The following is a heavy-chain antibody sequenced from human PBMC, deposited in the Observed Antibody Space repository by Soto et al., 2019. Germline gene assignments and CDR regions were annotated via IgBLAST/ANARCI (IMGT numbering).Heavy chain of an antibody. Sequence: GGSLRLSCAASGFTFSSYWMSWVRQAPGKGLEWVANIKQDGSEKYYVESVKGRFTISRDNAKNSLYLQMNSLRAEDTAVYYCARVAQLLRFLEWLFAPFDYWGQGTLVTVS. D-gene: IGHD3-3*01. CDR1: GFTFSSYW. V-gene: IGHV3-7*05. CDR2: IKQDGSEK. J-gene: IGHJ4*02. CDR3: ARVAQLLRFLEWLFAPFDY.